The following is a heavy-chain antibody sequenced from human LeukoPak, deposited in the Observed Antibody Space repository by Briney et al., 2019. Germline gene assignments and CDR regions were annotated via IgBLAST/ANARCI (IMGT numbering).Heavy chain of an antibody. J-gene: IGHJ6*02. CDR1: GYRFTDYW. V-gene: IGHV5-51*01. D-gene: IGHD1-7*01. Sequence: GESLKISCKGSGYRFTDYWIGWVRPMPGKGLEWMGIIYPGDSDTRYSPSFQGQVTISADKSINTAHLQWSSLKASDTAMYYCARGAAGTIPDYYYFGMDIWGQGTTVTVSS. CDR2: IYPGDSDT. CDR3: ARGAAGTIPDYYYFGMDI.